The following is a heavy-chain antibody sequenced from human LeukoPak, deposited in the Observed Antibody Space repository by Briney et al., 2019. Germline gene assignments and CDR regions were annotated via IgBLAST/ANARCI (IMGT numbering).Heavy chain of an antibody. CDR1: GYTFTSYG. V-gene: IGHV1-18*01. Sequence: ASVKVSCKASGYTFTSYGISWVRQAPGQGLEWMGWISAYNGNTNYAQKLQGRVTMTTDTSTSTAYMELRSLRSDDTAVYYCARVGDFWSGYYISFDYWGQGTLVTVSS. CDR2: ISAYNGNT. J-gene: IGHJ4*02. CDR3: ARVGDFWSGYYISFDY. D-gene: IGHD3-3*01.